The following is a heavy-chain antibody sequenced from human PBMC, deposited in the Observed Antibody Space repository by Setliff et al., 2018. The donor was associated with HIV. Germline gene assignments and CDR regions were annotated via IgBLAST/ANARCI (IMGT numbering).Heavy chain of an antibody. CDR3: ARAPTGSLFDY. CDR1: GGSISSYY. CDR2: IYYSGST. V-gene: IGHV4-59*12. Sequence: PSETLSLTCTVSGGSISSYYWSWIRQPPGKGLEWIGYIYYSGSTNYNPSLKSRVTISVDTSKNQFSLKLSSVTAADTAVYYCARAPTGSLFDYWGQGTLVTVSS. J-gene: IGHJ4*02.